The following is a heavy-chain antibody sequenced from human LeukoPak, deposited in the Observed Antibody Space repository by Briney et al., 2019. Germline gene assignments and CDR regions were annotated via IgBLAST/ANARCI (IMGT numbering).Heavy chain of an antibody. V-gene: IGHV4-39*01. CDR3: ARRGTTVTTGNPRHPSKNNWLDP. Sequence: SETLSLTCTVSGGSISSSSYYWGWIRQPPGKGLEWIGSIYYSGSTYYNPSLKSRVTISVDTSKNQFSLKLSSVTAADTAVYYCARRGTTVTTGNPRHPSKNNWLDPWGQGTLVTVSS. CDR2: IYYSGST. J-gene: IGHJ5*02. D-gene: IGHD4-17*01. CDR1: GGSISSSSYY.